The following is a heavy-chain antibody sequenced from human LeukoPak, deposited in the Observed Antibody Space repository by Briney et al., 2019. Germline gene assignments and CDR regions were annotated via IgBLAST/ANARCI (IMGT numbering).Heavy chain of an antibody. J-gene: IGHJ1*01. V-gene: IGHV1-2*02. D-gene: IGHD3-22*01. CDR3: ARGYYDSSDYEYFQH. Sequence: SVKVSWKASGYTFSGYYLHWVRQAPGQGLEWMGWINPNSGGTNSAQKFQGRVTMTRDTSIITAYMELSRLRSDDTAVYFCARGYYDSSDYEYFQHWGQGTLVTVSS. CDR2: INPNSGGT. CDR1: GYTFSGYY.